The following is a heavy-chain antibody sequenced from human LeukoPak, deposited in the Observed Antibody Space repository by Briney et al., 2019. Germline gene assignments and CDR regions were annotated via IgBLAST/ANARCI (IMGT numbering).Heavy chain of an antibody. V-gene: IGHV3-33*01. D-gene: IGHD3-22*01. Sequence: GGSLRLSCAASGFTFSSYGMHWVRQAPGKGLEWVPVIWYDGSNKYYADSVKGRFTISRDNSKNTLYLQMNSLRAEDTAVYYCARDSNDSSGWSEDYWGQGTLVTVSS. J-gene: IGHJ4*02. CDR2: IWYDGSNK. CDR1: GFTFSSYG. CDR3: ARDSNDSSGWSEDY.